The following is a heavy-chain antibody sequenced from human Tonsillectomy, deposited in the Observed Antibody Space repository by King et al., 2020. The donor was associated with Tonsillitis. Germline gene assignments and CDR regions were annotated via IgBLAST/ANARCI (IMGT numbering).Heavy chain of an antibody. Sequence: VQLVESGGGVVQPGRSLRLSCAASGFTFSSYGMHWFRQAPGKGLEWVAVISYDGSNKYYADSVKGRFTISRDNSKNTLYLQMNSLRAEDTAVYYSAKDLVVAATSKGDYWGQGTLVTVSS. D-gene: IGHD2-15*01. CDR2: ISYDGSNK. CDR3: AKDLVVAATSKGDY. CDR1: GFTFSSYG. V-gene: IGHV3-30*18. J-gene: IGHJ4*02.